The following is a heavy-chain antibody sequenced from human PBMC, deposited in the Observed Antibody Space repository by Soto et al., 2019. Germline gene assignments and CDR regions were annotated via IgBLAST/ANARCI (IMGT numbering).Heavy chain of an antibody. V-gene: IGHV3-30-3*01. J-gene: IGHJ3*02. CDR2: ISYDGSNK. CDR3: ARDPPYGDYEGAFDI. CDR1: GFTFSSYA. Sequence: QVQLVESGGGVVQPGRSLRLSCAASGFTFSSYAMHWVRQAPGKGLEWVAVISYDGSNKYYADSVKGRFTISRDNSKNTLDLQMNSLRAEDTAVYYCARDPPYGDYEGAFDIWGQGTMVTVSS. D-gene: IGHD4-17*01.